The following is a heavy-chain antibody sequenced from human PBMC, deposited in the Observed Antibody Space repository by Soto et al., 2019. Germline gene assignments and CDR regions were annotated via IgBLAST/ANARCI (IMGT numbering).Heavy chain of an antibody. CDR2: IYSGGST. CDR3: ARERGQGLLHYYCYGMDV. J-gene: IGHJ6*02. D-gene: IGHD2-15*01. Sequence: EVQLVESGGGLVQPGGSLRLSCAASGFTVSSNYMSWVRQAPGKGLEWVSVIYSGGSTYYADSVKGRFTISRDNSKNTLYRQMKSLRAEDTAVYYCARERGQGLLHYYCYGMDVWGQGTTVTVS. CDR1: GFTVSSNY. V-gene: IGHV3-66*01.